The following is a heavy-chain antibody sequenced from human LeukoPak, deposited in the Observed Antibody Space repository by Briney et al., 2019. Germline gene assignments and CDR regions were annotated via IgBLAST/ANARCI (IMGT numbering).Heavy chain of an antibody. Sequence: KPSETLSLTCTVSGVSITSYYWNWIRQPAGKGLEWIGRIYSSGSTDYNPSLKSRVTMSVDTSKNQFSLNLSSVTAADSAVYYCARARGRLLLVDYWGHGTLVTVSS. D-gene: IGHD2-15*01. J-gene: IGHJ4*01. CDR1: GVSITSYY. CDR3: ARARGRLLLVDY. V-gene: IGHV4-4*07. CDR2: IYSSGST.